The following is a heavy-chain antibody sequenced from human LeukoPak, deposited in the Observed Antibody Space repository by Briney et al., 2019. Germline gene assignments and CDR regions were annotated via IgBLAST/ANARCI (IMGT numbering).Heavy chain of an antibody. CDR1: GDSVSSNSAA. Sequence: SQTLSLTCAISGDSVSSNSAAWNWIRQSPSRGLEWLGRTYYRSKWYYDYAVSVNSRITIKADTSKNQFSLQLSSVTAADTAVYYCARSVRWAGRYNYYYMDVWGKGTTVTISS. CDR2: TYYRSKWYY. CDR3: ARSVRWAGRYNYYYMDV. J-gene: IGHJ6*03. D-gene: IGHD5/OR15-5a*01. V-gene: IGHV6-1*01.